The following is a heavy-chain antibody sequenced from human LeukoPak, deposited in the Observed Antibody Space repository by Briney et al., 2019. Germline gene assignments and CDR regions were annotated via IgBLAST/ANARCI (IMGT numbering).Heavy chain of an antibody. V-gene: IGHV3-23*01. J-gene: IGHJ4*02. D-gene: IGHD4-23*01. Sequence: GGPLRLSCAASGFTFSSYAMSWVRQAPGKGLEWVSAISGSGGSTYYADSVKGRFTISRDNSKNTLYLQMNSLRAEDTAVYYCAKHRGYGGNSGYFDYWGQGTLVTVSS. CDR2: ISGSGGST. CDR3: AKHRGYGGNSGYFDY. CDR1: GFTFSSYA.